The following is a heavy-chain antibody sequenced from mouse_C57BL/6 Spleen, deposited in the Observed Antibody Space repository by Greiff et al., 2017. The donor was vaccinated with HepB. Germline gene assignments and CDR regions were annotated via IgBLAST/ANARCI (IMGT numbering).Heavy chain of an antibody. CDR3: ARGGGLRYAMDY. D-gene: IGHD1-1*01. CDR2: IYPSDSET. J-gene: IGHJ4*01. V-gene: IGHV1-61*01. Sequence: VQLQQPGAELVRPGSSVKLSCKASGYTFTSYWMDWVKQRPGQGLEWIGNIYPSDSETHYNQKFKDKATLTVDKSSSTAYMQLSSLTSEDSAVYYCARGGGLRYAMDYWGQGTSVTVSS. CDR1: GYTFTSYW.